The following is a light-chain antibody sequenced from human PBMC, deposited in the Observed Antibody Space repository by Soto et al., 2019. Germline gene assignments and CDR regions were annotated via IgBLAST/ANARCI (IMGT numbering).Light chain of an antibody. J-gene: IGLJ2*01. Sequence: QSVPTQPPSASGTPGQRVTISCSGSSSNIGSNTVNWYQQLPGTAPKLLIYSNNQRPSGVPDRFSGSKSGTSASLAISGLQSEDEADYYCAAWDDSLNGPGVFGGGTKVTVL. CDR2: SNN. V-gene: IGLV1-44*01. CDR3: AAWDDSLNGPGV. CDR1: SSNIGSNT.